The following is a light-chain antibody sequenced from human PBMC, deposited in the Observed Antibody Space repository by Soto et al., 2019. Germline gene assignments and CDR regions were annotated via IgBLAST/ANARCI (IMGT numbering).Light chain of an antibody. CDR3: LQDYSYPLA. CDR1: QGIRDD. V-gene: IGKV1-6*01. J-gene: IGKJ4*01. CDR2: AAS. Sequence: AIQMTQSPSSLSSSVGDRVTIACRASQGIRDDLRWYQQKPGKAPKLLIYAASTLQSGVPSRFSGNESGTDFTLTIDSLQPEDFATYYCLQDYSYPLAFGGGTKVEI.